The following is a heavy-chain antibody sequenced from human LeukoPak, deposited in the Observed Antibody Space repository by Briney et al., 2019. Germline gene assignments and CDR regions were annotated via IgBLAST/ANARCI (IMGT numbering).Heavy chain of an antibody. Sequence: ASVKVSCKASGYTFINYGISWVRQAPGQGLEWMGWISPYNDNTNYAQKFQGRVTMTTDTSTRTAYMELRSLRSDDTAVYYCARRLDIVVSIAFDIWGQGTMVTVSS. CDR1: GYTFINYG. CDR2: ISPYNDNT. J-gene: IGHJ3*02. D-gene: IGHD5-12*01. CDR3: ARRLDIVVSIAFDI. V-gene: IGHV1-18*01.